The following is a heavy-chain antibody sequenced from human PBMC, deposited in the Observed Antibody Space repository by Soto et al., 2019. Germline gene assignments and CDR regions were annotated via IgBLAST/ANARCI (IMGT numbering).Heavy chain of an antibody. D-gene: IGHD5-12*01. Sequence: ASVKVSCKASGGTFSSYTISWVRQAPGQGLEWMGRIIPILGIANYAQKFQGGVTITADKSTSTAYMELSSLSSEDTAVYYGARDFRRSSGYGADYWGQGTLVTVSS. CDR2: IIPILGIA. CDR1: GGTFSSYT. CDR3: ARDFRRSSGYGADY. V-gene: IGHV1-69*04. J-gene: IGHJ4*02.